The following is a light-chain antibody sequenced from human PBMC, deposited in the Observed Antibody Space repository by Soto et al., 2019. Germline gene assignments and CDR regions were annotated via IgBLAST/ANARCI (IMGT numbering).Light chain of an antibody. CDR1: SSDVGGYNY. Sequence: QSVRTQAAAVSGSPGQSITISCTGTSSDVGGYNYVSWYQQHPGEAPKLMIYDVSNRPSGVSNRFTFSKAGNRAPLTINGLQAEDEADYYCPSSTSSTLPLHAFGTGTRVPV. CDR3: PSSTSSTLPLHA. CDR2: DVS. V-gene: IGLV2-14*01. J-gene: IGLJ1*01.